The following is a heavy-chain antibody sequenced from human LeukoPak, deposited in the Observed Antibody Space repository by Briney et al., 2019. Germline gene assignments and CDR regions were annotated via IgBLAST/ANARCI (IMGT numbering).Heavy chain of an antibody. J-gene: IGHJ4*02. CDR3: ARADEWLVLFDY. D-gene: IGHD6-19*01. CDR1: GYTFTGYY. CDR2: INPNSGGT. Sequence: GASVKVSCKASGYTFTGYYMHWVRQAPGQGLEWMGRINPNSGGTNYAQKFQGRVTMTRDTSISTAYVELSRLRSDDTAVYYCARADEWLVLFDYWGQGTLVTVSS. V-gene: IGHV1-2*06.